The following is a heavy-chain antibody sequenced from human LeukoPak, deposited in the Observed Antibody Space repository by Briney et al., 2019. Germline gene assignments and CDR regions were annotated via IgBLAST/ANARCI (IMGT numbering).Heavy chain of an antibody. CDR3: ARGTAGYHSSYFDY. D-gene: IGHD3-16*02. J-gene: IGHJ4*02. V-gene: IGHV3-74*01. CDR1: GFTFGSPW. CDR2: INSDGSAT. Sequence: GGSLRLSCAASGFTFGSPWMHWVRQAPGKGLVWVSRINSDGSATAYADSVKGRFTISRDNAENTLYLQMNCLRAEDTAVYYCARGTAGYHSSYFDYWGQGTLVTVSS.